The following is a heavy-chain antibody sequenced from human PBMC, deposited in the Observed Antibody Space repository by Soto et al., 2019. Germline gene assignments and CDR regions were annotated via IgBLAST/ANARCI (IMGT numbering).Heavy chain of an antibody. CDR1: GYTFTSYD. CDR2: MNPNSGNT. D-gene: IGHD2-15*01. J-gene: IGHJ6*03. Sequence: ASVKVSCKASGYTFTSYDINWVRQATGQGLEWMGWMNPNSGNTGYAQKFQGRVTMTRNTSISTAYMELSSLRSEDTAVYYCARGVRYSPYYYYYMDVWGKGTTVTVSS. V-gene: IGHV1-8*01. CDR3: ARGVRYSPYYYYYMDV.